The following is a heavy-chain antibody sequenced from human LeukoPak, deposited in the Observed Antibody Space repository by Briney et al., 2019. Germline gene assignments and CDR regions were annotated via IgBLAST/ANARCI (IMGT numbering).Heavy chain of an antibody. CDR3: ARGFKYYDFWSGYISWFDP. V-gene: IGHV1-8*01. D-gene: IGHD3-3*01. CDR2: MNPNSGNT. CDR1: GSTFTSYD. Sequence: ASVKVSCKASGSTFTSYDINWVRQATGQGLEWMGWMNPNSGNTGYAQKFQGRVTMTRNTSISTAYMELSSLRSEDTAVYYCARGFKYYDFWSGYISWFDPWGQGTLVTVSS. J-gene: IGHJ5*02.